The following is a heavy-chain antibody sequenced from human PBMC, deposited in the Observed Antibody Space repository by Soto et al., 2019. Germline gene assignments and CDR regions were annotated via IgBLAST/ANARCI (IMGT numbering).Heavy chain of an antibody. CDR1: CGSIISYG. D-gene: IGHD3-9*01. CDR3: ARVGGRWQYFDWFYYFDS. J-gene: IGHJ4*02. CDR2: IYTSGST. V-gene: IGHV4-4*07. Sequence: PSLTLSLARTVSCGSIISYGGRWIRQPAGKGLDWIGRIYTSGSTNYNPSLKSRVTMSADTSKNQLSLKVRSVTAADTAVYYCARVGGRWQYFDWFYYFDSSGQGAPVTVTS.